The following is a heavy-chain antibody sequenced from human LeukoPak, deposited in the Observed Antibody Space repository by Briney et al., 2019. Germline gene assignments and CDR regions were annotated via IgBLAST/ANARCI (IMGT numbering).Heavy chain of an antibody. V-gene: IGHV3-23*01. CDR1: GFTFSSYA. J-gene: IGHJ4*02. D-gene: IGHD2-8*01. CDR2: ISGSGGST. Sequence: PGGSLRLSCAASGFTFSSYAMSWVRQAPGKGLEWVSAISGSGGSTYYADSVKGRFTISRDNSKNTLYLQMNSLRAEDTAVYYCAKAGAIMVYAKYYFDYWGQGTPVTVSS. CDR3: AKAGAIMVYAKYYFDY.